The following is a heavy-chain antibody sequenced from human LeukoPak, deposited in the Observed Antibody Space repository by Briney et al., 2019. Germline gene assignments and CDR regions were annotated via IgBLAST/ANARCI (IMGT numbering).Heavy chain of an antibody. CDR3: ARNYYDSSGYYLLYFDY. J-gene: IGHJ4*02. D-gene: IGHD3-22*01. CDR2: ISGSGGST. Sequence: GGSLRLSCAASGFTFSSYAMSWVRQAPGKGLEWVSAISGSGGSTYYADSVKGRFTISRDNSKNTLYLQMNSLRAEDTAVYYCARNYYDSSGYYLLYFDYWGQGTLVTVSS. V-gene: IGHV3-23*01. CDR1: GFTFSSYA.